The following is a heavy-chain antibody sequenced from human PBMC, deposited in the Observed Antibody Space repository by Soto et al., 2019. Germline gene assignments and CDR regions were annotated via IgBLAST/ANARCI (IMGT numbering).Heavy chain of an antibody. V-gene: IGHV5-51*01. CDR2: IYPGDSDT. Sequence: GESLKISCKGSGYSFSSHWIGWVRQMPGKGLEWMGIIYPGDSDTRYSPSFQGQVTISADKSISTAYLQWSSLKASDTAMYYCARGAQYSNYYYYYGMDVWGQGTTVTVSS. CDR1: GYSFSSHW. D-gene: IGHD4-4*01. J-gene: IGHJ6*02. CDR3: ARGAQYSNYYYYYGMDV.